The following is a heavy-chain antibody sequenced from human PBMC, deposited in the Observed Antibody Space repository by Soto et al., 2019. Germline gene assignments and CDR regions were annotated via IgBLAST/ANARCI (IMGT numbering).Heavy chain of an antibody. CDR2: IYYSGST. Sequence: SETLSLTCTVSGGSISSSSYYWGWIRQPPGKGLEWIGSIYYSGSTYYNPSLKSRVTISVDTSKNQFSLKLSSVTAADTAVYYCATTYYDFWSGYHFYYFDYWGQGTLVTVSS. D-gene: IGHD3-3*01. V-gene: IGHV4-39*01. CDR1: GGSISSSSYY. CDR3: ATTYYDFWSGYHFYYFDY. J-gene: IGHJ4*02.